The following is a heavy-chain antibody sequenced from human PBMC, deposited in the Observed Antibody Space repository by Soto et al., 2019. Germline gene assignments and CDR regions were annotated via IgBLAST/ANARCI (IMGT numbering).Heavy chain of an antibody. V-gene: IGHV1-69*01. CDR3: ASGAAAGTYEGYYYYYGMDV. D-gene: IGHD6-13*01. J-gene: IGHJ6*02. CDR1: GGTFSSYA. Sequence: QVQLVQSGAEVKKPGSSVKVSCKASGGTFSSYAISWVRQAPGQGLEWKGGIIPIFGTANYAQKFQGRVTITADESTSTAYMELSSLRSEDTAVYYCASGAAAGTYEGYYYYYGMDVWGQGTTVTVSS. CDR2: IIPIFGTA.